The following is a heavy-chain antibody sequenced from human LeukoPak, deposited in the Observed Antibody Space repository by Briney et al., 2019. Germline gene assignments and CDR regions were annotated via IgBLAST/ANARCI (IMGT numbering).Heavy chain of an antibody. Sequence: GGSLRLSCTASGFTFSGYGMSWVRQAPGKGLEWVSSISSSGGSTYYADSVKGRFTISRDNSKNTLYLQMNSLRAEDTAVYYCAGSSSPPTFDYWGQGTLVTVSS. D-gene: IGHD2-2*01. V-gene: IGHV3-23*01. CDR2: ISSSGGST. CDR1: GFTFSGYG. CDR3: AGSSSPPTFDY. J-gene: IGHJ4*02.